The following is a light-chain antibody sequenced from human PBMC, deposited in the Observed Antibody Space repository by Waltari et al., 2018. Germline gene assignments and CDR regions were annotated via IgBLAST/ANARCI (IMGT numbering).Light chain of an antibody. CDR2: LGS. CDR3: MQSLQALWT. J-gene: IGKJ1*01. CDR1: QSLLHSNGYNY. Sequence: IVVTQSPLSLPVTPGEPASISCMSSQSLLHSNGYNYLDWYLQKPGQSPQLLIYLGSNRASGVPDRFSGSGSGTDFTLEISRVEAEDVGVYYCMQSLQALWTFGQGTKVEIK. V-gene: IGKV2-28*01.